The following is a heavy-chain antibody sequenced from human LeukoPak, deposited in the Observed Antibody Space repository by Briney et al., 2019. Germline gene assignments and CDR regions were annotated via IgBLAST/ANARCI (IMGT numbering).Heavy chain of an antibody. Sequence: GRSLRLSCAASGFIFSHYGMHWVRQAPGKGLEWVSAISGSGGSTYYADSVKGRFTISRDNSKNTLYLQMNSLRAEDTAVYYCAATMSDYWGQGTLVTVSS. CDR1: GFIFSHYG. CDR2: ISGSGGST. CDR3: AATMSDY. J-gene: IGHJ4*02. V-gene: IGHV3-23*01.